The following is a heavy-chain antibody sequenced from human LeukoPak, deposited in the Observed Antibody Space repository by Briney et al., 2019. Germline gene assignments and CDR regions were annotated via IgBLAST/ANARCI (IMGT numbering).Heavy chain of an antibody. CDR1: GFTFSTYS. D-gene: IGHD3-16*01. J-gene: IGHJ4*02. CDR2: ISSSSSII. V-gene: IGHV3-48*04. CDR3: GRDYEERTTDY. Sequence: PGGSLRLSCAASGFTFSTYSMNWVRQAPGKGLEWVSFISSSSSIINYAESVRGRFTISRDNAKNLLYLQMNSLRAEDTAVYYCGRDYEERTTDYWSQGTLVTVSS.